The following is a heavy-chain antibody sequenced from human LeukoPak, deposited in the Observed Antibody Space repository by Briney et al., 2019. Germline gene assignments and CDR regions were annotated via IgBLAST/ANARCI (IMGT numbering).Heavy chain of an antibody. CDR2: IIPSLCLA. D-gene: IGHD3-22*01. CDR1: GGTFTTYA. J-gene: IGHJ3*02. CDR3: ARRSYDSSGYSILFDAFDI. V-gene: IGHV1-69*04. Sequence: ASVRVSCTASGGTFTTYAVSWVRQARGQGLEWMGRIIPSLCLANYAQKFQGRVTITSDKSTSTAYMELSRLRSEDTAVYYCARRSYDSSGYSILFDAFDIWGQGTMVTVSS.